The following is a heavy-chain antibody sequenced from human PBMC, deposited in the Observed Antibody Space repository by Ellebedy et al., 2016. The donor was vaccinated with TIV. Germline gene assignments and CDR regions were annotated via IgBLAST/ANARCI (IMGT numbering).Heavy chain of an antibody. V-gene: IGHV3-23*01. CDR2: ISGSGGST. J-gene: IGHJ4*02. Sequence: GESLKISCAASGFTFSDYAMSWVRQAPGKGLEWVSAISGSGGSTYYADSVKGRFTISRDNAKNTLYLQMHTLRVEDTAVYYCARVGADHGASYFAYWGQGTLVAVSS. D-gene: IGHD3-16*01. CDR1: GFTFSDYA. CDR3: ARVGADHGASYFAY.